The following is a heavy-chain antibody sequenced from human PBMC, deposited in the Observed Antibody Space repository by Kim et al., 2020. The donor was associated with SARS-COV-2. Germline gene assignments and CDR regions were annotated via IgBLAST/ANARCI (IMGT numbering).Heavy chain of an antibody. D-gene: IGHD1-1*01. CDR2: MNPNNGNT. CDR1: GYTFTSSD. Sequence: ASVKVSCKASGYTFTSSDINWVRQAPGQGLEWLGWMNPNNGNTDFAQKFQGRLTMTSNTSITTAYMELSSLRSEDTAVYYCARAAENDEYADFWGQGTLVTVSS. CDR3: ARAAENDEYADF. J-gene: IGHJ4*02. V-gene: IGHV1-8*01.